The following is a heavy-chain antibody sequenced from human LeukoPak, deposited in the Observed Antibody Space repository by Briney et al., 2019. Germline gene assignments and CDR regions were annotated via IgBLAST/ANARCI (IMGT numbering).Heavy chain of an antibody. D-gene: IGHD3-10*01. CDR1: GGSICSSSYY. CDR3: ARHQPCGSGSYFNWFDP. Sequence: SETLSLTCTVSGGSICSSSYYWGWIRQPPGKGLEWIGSIYYSGSTYYNPSLKSRVTISVDTSKNQFSLKLSSVTAADTAVYYCARHQPCGSGSYFNWFDPWGQGTLVTVSS. V-gene: IGHV4-39*01. CDR2: IYYSGST. J-gene: IGHJ5*02.